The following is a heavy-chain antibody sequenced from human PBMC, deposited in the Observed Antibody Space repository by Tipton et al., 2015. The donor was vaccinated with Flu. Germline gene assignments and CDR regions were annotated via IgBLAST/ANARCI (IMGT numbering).Heavy chain of an antibody. CDR1: GYTFTSYD. Sequence: QVQLVQSGAEVKKPGASVKVSCKASGYTFTSYDINWVRQATGQGLEWMGWMNPNSGNTGYAQKFQGRVTMTRNTSISTAYMELSSLRSDDTAVYYCTRGVYASYSSSAWGQGTLVTVSS. V-gene: IGHV1-8*01. D-gene: IGHD6-19*01. CDR2: MNPNSGNT. CDR3: TRGVYASYSSSA. J-gene: IGHJ5*02.